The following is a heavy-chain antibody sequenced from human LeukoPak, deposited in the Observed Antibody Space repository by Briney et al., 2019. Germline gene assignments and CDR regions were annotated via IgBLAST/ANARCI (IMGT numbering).Heavy chain of an antibody. Sequence: PSETLSLTCTVSGASINTYYWSWIRQPPGKGLEWIGYIYYRGSTNYNPSLKSRVTISVDTSKNQFSLKLSSVTAADTAVYYCARHIATAGTGFDYWGQGTLVTVSS. CDR1: GASINTYY. D-gene: IGHD6-13*01. CDR3: ARHIATAGTGFDY. V-gene: IGHV4-59*08. CDR2: IYYRGST. J-gene: IGHJ4*02.